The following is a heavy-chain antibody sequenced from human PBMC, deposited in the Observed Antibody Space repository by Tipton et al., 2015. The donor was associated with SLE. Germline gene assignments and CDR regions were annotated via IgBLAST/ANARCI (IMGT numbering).Heavy chain of an antibody. J-gene: IGHJ3*02. CDR3: ARGYSSSWYAFDI. V-gene: IGHV4-39*01. CDR1: GGSISSSSYY. Sequence: TLSLTCTVSGGSISSSSYYWGWIRQPPGKGLEWIGNIYYSGSTYYNPSLKSRVTISVDTSKNQFSLKLSSVTAADTAVYYCARGYSSSWYAFDIWGQGTMVTVSS. D-gene: IGHD6-13*01. CDR2: IYYSGST.